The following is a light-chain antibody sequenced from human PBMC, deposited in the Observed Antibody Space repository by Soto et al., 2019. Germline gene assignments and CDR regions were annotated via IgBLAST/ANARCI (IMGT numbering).Light chain of an antibody. J-gene: IGKJ5*01. V-gene: IGKV3-11*01. Sequence: DIVLTQSPATLSLSPGESATLSCRASQSIDTYLAWYQQKPGQAPRLLIYEASNRATGIPARFSGSGSETDFTLTISSLEPEDFAVYYCQQRSNWRITFGQGTRLEI. CDR1: QSIDTY. CDR3: QQRSNWRIT. CDR2: EAS.